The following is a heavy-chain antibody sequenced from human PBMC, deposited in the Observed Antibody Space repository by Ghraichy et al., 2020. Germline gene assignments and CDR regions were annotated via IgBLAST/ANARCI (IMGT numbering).Heavy chain of an antibody. CDR1: GGTFSSYA. D-gene: IGHD3-16*02. CDR2: IIPIFGTA. CDR3: ASVIRGVTQYYYYGMDV. J-gene: IGHJ6*02. Sequence: SVKVSCKASGGTFSSYAISWVRQAPGQGLEWMGGIIPIFGTANYAQKFQGRVTITADESTSTAYMELSSLRSEDTAVYYCASVIRGVTQYYYYGMDVWGQGTTVTVSS. V-gene: IGHV1-69*13.